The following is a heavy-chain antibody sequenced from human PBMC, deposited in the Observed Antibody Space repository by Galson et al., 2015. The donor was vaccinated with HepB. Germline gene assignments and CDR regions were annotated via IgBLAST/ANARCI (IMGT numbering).Heavy chain of an antibody. CDR2: IIDSGDDT. V-gene: IGHV3-23*01. D-gene: IGHD6-13*01. CDR1: GFTFSKYA. J-gene: IGHJ2*01. Sequence: SLRLSCAASGFTFSKYAMSWVRQAPGKGLEWVSTIIDSGDDTYYVDSVKGRFTISRDNSKNTLYLQINSLRAEDTALYYCARVPRTSSWYIDWYFDLWGRGTLVTVSS. CDR3: ARVPRTSSWYIDWYFDL.